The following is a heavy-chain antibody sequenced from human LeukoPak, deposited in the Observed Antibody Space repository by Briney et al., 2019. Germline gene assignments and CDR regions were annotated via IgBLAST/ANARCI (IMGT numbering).Heavy chain of an antibody. CDR2: IKSKTDGGTT. Sequence: AGGSLRLSCAASGFTFSNAWMSWVRQAPGKGLEWVGRIKSKTDGGTTDYAAPVKGRFTISRDDSKNTLYLQMNSLKTEDTAVYYCARLVTAYDAFDIWGQGTMVTVSS. CDR1: GFTFSNAW. CDR3: ARLVTAYDAFDI. J-gene: IGHJ3*02. D-gene: IGHD2-21*02. V-gene: IGHV3-15*01.